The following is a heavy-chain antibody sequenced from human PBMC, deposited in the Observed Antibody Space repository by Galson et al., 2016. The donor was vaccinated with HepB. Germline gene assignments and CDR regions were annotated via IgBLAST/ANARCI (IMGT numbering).Heavy chain of an antibody. CDR3: ARASNWNTDPWGY. D-gene: IGHD1/OR15-1a*01. J-gene: IGHJ4*02. Sequence: SLRLSCAASAFNFNNYDIHWVRQAPGKGLEWVAVVSFDGGKIFYADSVKGRFTISRDNSKNTVYLQMDSLRTDDTAMYYCARASNWNTDPWGYWGQGTLVTVSS. CDR1: AFNFNNYD. CDR2: VSFDGGKI. V-gene: IGHV3-30-3*01.